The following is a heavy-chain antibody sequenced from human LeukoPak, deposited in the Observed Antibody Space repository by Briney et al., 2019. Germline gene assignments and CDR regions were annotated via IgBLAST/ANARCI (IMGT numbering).Heavy chain of an antibody. CDR3: ARHWDTAMVYFDY. CDR2: INHSGST. D-gene: IGHD5-18*01. CDR1: GGSFSGYY. V-gene: IGHV4-34*01. Sequence: SETLSLTCAVYGGSFSGYYWSWIRQPPGNGLEWIGEINHSGSTYYNPSLKSRVTISVDTSKNQFSLKLSSVTAADTAVYYCARHWDTAMVYFDYWGQGTLVTVSS. J-gene: IGHJ4*02.